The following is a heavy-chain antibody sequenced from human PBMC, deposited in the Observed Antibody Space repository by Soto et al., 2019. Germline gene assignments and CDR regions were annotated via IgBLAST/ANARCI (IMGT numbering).Heavy chain of an antibody. V-gene: IGHV4-4*07. J-gene: IGHJ4*02. CDR2: IHTGGTT. CDR3: ARISGGPIR. Sequence: SETLSLTCTVSGGSISGFYWNWFRQPAGKGLEWIGRIHTGGTTNYKPSLRSRATMSVDTSKNQFSLKLTSVTAADTAVYYCARISGGPIRWGQGTLVTVSS. CDR1: GGSISGFY.